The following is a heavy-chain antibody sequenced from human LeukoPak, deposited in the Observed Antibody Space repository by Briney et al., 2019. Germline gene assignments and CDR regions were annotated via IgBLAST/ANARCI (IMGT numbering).Heavy chain of an antibody. CDR2: IYYSGRT. V-gene: IGHV4-39*01. CDR1: GVSISSSSYY. Sequence: PSETLSLTCTVSGVSISSSSYYWGCIRQPPGNWLEWIVSIYYSGRTYYNPSLKSRVTISVDTTKNQFSLKLSSVPDADTAVYYYARRYDYVWGSYRPLLYYFDYWGQGTLVTVSS. J-gene: IGHJ4*02. CDR3: ARRYDYVWGSYRPLLYYFDY. D-gene: IGHD3-16*02.